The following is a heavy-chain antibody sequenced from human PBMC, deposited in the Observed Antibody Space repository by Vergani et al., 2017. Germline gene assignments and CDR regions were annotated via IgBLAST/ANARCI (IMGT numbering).Heavy chain of an antibody. D-gene: IGHD6-13*01. Sequence: VQLVESGGGLVQPGGSLRLSCAASGFTVSSNYMSWVRQAPGKGLEWVAVISYDGSNKYYADSVKGRFTISRDNSKNTLYLQMNSLRAEDTAVYYCARDREKQQLRRGNWFDPWGQGTLVTVSS. CDR1: GFTVSSNY. J-gene: IGHJ5*02. CDR3: ARDREKQQLRRGNWFDP. V-gene: IGHV3-30*03. CDR2: ISYDGSNK.